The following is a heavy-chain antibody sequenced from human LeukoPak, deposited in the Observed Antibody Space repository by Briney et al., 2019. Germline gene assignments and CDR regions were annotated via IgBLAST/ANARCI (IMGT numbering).Heavy chain of an antibody. CDR3: ARGGQLLWFGELLPDDAFDI. D-gene: IGHD3-10*01. Sequence: ASVKVSCKASGYTFTSYGISWVRQAPGQGLEWMGWISAYNGNTNYAQKLQGRVTMTTDTSTSTAYMELSSLRSEDTAVYYCARGGQLLWFGELLPDDAFDIWGQGTMVTVSS. CDR2: ISAYNGNT. J-gene: IGHJ3*02. CDR1: GYTFTSYG. V-gene: IGHV1-18*01.